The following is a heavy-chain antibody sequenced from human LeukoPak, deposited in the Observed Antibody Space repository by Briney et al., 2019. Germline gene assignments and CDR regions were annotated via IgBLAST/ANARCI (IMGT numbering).Heavy chain of an antibody. Sequence: GASVKVSCKASGCTFTSYDINWVRQASGQGLEWMGWMNPNSGNTGYAQKFQGRVTMTRDTSISTAYMELSSLRSEDTAVYYCAKAGIVATMNADWFDPWGQGTLVTVSS. J-gene: IGHJ5*02. D-gene: IGHD5-12*01. CDR2: MNPNSGNT. V-gene: IGHV1-8*01. CDR1: GCTFTSYD. CDR3: AKAGIVATMNADWFDP.